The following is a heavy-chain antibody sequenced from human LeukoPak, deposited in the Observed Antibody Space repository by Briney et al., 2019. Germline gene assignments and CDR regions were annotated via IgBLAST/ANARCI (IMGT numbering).Heavy chain of an antibody. D-gene: IGHD2/OR15-2a*01. V-gene: IGHV4-34*01. Sequence: SETLSLNCAVYGGSFSGYYWSWIRQPPGKGLEWIGEINHSGSTNYNPSLKSRVTISVDTSKNQCSLKLSSVTAADTAVYYCARGHTFYQKDAFDIWGQGTMVTVSS. J-gene: IGHJ3*02. CDR3: ARGHTFYQKDAFDI. CDR2: INHSGST. CDR1: GGSFSGYY.